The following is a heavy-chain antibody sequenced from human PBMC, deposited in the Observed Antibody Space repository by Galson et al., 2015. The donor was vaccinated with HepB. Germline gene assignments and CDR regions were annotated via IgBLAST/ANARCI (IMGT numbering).Heavy chain of an antibody. Sequence: SETLSLTCTVSGGSISSYYWSWIRQPPGKGLEWIGYIYYSGSTNYNPSLKSRVTISVDTSKNQFSLKLSSVTAADTAVYYCARDGALDSRKGYGMDVWGQGTTVTVSS. CDR1: GGSISSYY. J-gene: IGHJ6*02. V-gene: IGHV4-59*01. CDR3: ARDGALDSRKGYGMDV. D-gene: IGHD2-15*01. CDR2: IYYSGST.